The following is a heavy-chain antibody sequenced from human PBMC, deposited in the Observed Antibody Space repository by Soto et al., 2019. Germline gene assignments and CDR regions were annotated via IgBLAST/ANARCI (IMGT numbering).Heavy chain of an antibody. Sequence: EVQLLESGGGLVQPGGSLRLSCAASGFTFSSYAMSWVRQAPGKGLEWVSAISGSGGSTYYADSVKGRFTISRDNSKNTLYLQMNSLRAEDTAVYYCAKGDNWNEGGWRWPVDFGFDYWGQGTLVTVSS. CDR2: ISGSGGST. V-gene: IGHV3-23*01. D-gene: IGHD1-20*01. CDR3: AKGDNWNEGGWRWPVDFGFDY. J-gene: IGHJ4*02. CDR1: GFTFSSYA.